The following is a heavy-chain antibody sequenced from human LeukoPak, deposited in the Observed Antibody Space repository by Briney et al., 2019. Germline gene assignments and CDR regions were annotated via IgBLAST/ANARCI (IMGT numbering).Heavy chain of an antibody. Sequence: GGSLRLSCEASGFTFISYWMTSVRQAPGKGVEWVANINQDGRVKHYVDSLKGRFTISRDNAKASLYMQMSSLRAEDTAVYYCARGFWNSDFWGQGTLVTVSS. J-gene: IGHJ4*02. D-gene: IGHD1-1*01. V-gene: IGHV3-7*03. CDR3: ARGFWNSDF. CDR2: INQDGRVK. CDR1: GFTFISYW.